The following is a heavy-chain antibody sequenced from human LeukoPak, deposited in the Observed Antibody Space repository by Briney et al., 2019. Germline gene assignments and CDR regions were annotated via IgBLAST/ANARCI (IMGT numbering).Heavy chain of an antibody. CDR2: INLNSGGT. CDR3: ARYTKTYYYGSGSYSSDDAFDI. D-gene: IGHD3-10*01. CDR1: GYTFTGYY. J-gene: IGHJ3*02. V-gene: IGHV1-2*02. Sequence: ASVKVSCKASGYTFTGYYMHWVRQAPAQGLEWMGWINLNSGGTNYAQKFQGRVTMTRDTSISTAYMELSRLRSDDTAVYYCARYTKTYYYGSGSYSSDDAFDIWGQGTMVTVSS.